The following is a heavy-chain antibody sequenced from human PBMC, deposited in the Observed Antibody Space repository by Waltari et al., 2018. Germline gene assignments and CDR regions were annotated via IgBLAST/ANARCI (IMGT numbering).Heavy chain of an antibody. CDR3: ARDRGRGLYLDS. Sequence: QLQLQESGPRLVKPSGNLSLTCAVYGDSMNYKDFWSWVRPSPGKGLEWIGQVHRSGRTNHNPSFASRVTMSIDTSKDQFYLQLTSATAADTAVYYCARDRGRGLYLDSWGQGILVTVS. V-gene: IGHV4-4*02. CDR1: GDSMNYKDF. D-gene: IGHD2-15*01. J-gene: IGHJ4*02. CDR2: VHRSGRT.